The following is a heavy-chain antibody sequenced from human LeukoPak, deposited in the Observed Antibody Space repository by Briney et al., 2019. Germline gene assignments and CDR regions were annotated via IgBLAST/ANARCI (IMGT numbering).Heavy chain of an antibody. CDR2: IYSGGST. CDR3: ARGMVTDYYYGMDV. J-gene: IGHJ6*02. V-gene: IGHV3-66*01. Sequence: GGSLTLSCAASGFTVSSNYISWVRQAPGKGLEWVSVIYSGGSTYYADSVKGRFTISRDNSKNTLYLQMNSLRAEDTAVYYCARGMVTDYYYGMDVWGQGTTVTVSS. CDR1: GFTVSSNY. D-gene: IGHD5-18*01.